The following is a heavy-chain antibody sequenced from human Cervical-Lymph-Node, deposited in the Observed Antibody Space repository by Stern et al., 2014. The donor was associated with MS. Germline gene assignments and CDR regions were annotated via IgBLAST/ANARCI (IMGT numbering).Heavy chain of an antibody. Sequence: QVQLVQSGAEVKKTGSSVKVSCKASGYTFAYRYLHWVRQAPGQALEWMGWITPFNGDTDYAQKFQDRVTITRDRSVSTAYMELSSLRSEDTAIYYCARSERSYYFDSWGQGTLVTVSS. CDR1: GYTFAYRY. CDR3: ARSERSYYFDS. J-gene: IGHJ4*02. D-gene: IGHD1-26*01. V-gene: IGHV1-45*02. CDR2: ITPFNGDT.